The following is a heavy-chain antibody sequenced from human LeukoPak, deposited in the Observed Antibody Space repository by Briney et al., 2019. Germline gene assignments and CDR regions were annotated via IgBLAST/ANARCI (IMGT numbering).Heavy chain of an antibody. J-gene: IGHJ3*01. D-gene: IGHD2-2*01. CDR2: SDYSGST. CDR3: ASNPTSSLLRGNAFDL. Sequence: SETLSLTCTVSGFSISSSSHYWGWIRQPPGKGLEWIGSSDYSGSTYYSPSLKSRVSISVDTSKNQFSLKLSSVTAADTAVYYCASNPTSSLLRGNAFDLWGQGTMVTVSS. CDR1: GFSISSSSHY. V-gene: IGHV4-39*01.